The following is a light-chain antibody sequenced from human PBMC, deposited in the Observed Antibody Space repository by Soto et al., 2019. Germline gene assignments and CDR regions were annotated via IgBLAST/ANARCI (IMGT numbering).Light chain of an antibody. CDR1: QSVGSGF. V-gene: IGKV3-20*01. J-gene: IGKJ4*01. Sequence: EIVLTQSPATLSVSPGERATLSCRASQSVGSGFLAWYQQTRGQAPRLLIYGASTRATGIPDRFSGSGSGTDFTLTISRLEPEDFAVYYSQQYRSSPLTFGGGTKVDIK. CDR2: GAS. CDR3: QQYRSSPLT.